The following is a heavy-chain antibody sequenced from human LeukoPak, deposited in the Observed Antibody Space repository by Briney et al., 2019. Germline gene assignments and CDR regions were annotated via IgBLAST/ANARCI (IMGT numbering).Heavy chain of an antibody. CDR2: INPSGGST. CDR3: ARDNDGDYEGVKNGLWFDP. J-gene: IGHJ5*02. V-gene: IGHV1-46*01. CDR1: GYTFTSYY. Sequence: GASVKVSCKASGYTFTSYYMHWVRQAPGQGLEWMGIINPSGGSTSYAQKFQGRVTMTRDTSTSTVYMELSNLRSEDTAVYYCARDNDGDYEGVKNGLWFDPWGQGTLVTVSS. D-gene: IGHD4-17*01.